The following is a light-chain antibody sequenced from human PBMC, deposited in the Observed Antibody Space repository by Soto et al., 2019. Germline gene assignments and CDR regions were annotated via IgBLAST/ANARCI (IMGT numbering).Light chain of an antibody. J-gene: IGKJ1*01. CDR1: RTINTY. CDR3: HQYNHWLTWT. CDR2: GAS. V-gene: IGKV1-39*01. Sequence: DVRMTQSPSSLSASVGDTITITCRASRTINTYLNWFQQKPGEPPRLLIYGASTLHDGVPSRFSGSGSGTEFTLTISSLQSEDFAVYYCHQYNHWLTWTFGQGTKVDIK.